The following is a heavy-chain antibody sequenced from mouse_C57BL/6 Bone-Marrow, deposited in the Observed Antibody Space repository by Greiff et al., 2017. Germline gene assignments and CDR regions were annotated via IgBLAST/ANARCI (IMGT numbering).Heavy chain of an antibody. D-gene: IGHD2-1*01. CDR1: GYTFTSYW. J-gene: IGHJ4*01. CDR2: IHPNSGST. CDR3: ARADYGKGYYAMDY. Sequence: QVQLQQPGAELVKPGASVKLSCKASGYTFTSYWMHWVKQRPGQGLEWIGMIHPNSGSTNYNEKFKSKATLTVDKSSSTAYMQLSSLTSEDSAVYYCARADYGKGYYAMDYRGQGTSVTVSS. V-gene: IGHV1-64*01.